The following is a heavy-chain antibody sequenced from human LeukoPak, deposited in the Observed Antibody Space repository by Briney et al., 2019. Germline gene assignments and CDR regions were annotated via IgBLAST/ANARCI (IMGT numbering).Heavy chain of an antibody. CDR1: GYTLTELS. J-gene: IGHJ4*02. CDR2: FDPEDGET. D-gene: IGHD5-18*01. Sequence: WASVNVSCKVSGYTLTELSMHWVRQAPGKGLEWMGGFDPEDGETIYAQKFQGRVTMTEDTSTDTAYMELSSLRSEDTAVYYCAIEVNSYGLDYFDYWGQGTLVTVSS. V-gene: IGHV1-24*01. CDR3: AIEVNSYGLDYFDY.